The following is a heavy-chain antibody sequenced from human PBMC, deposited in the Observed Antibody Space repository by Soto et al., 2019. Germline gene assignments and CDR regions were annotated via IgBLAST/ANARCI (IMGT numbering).Heavy chain of an antibody. CDR3: ASGPSGSNLNWFDP. V-gene: IGHV4-34*01. J-gene: IGHJ5*02. Sequence: ETLSLTCAVYGGSFSGYYWSWIRQPPGKGLEWIGEINHSGSTNYNPSLKSRVTISVDTSKNQFSLKLSSVTAADTAVYYCASGPSGSNLNWFDPWGQGTLVTVSS. CDR1: GGSFSGYY. CDR2: INHSGST. D-gene: IGHD6-13*01.